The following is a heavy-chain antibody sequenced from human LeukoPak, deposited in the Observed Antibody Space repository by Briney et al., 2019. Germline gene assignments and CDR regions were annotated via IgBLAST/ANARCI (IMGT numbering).Heavy chain of an antibody. CDR1: GGSVSSGSYY. D-gene: IGHD3-22*01. J-gene: IGHJ3*02. Sequence: KPSETLSLTCTVSGGSVSSGSYYWGWIRQPPGKGLEWIGEINHSGSTNYNPSLKSRVTISVDTSKNQFSLKLSSVTAADTAVYYCARQEQYYYDSSGYYYTAFRGAFDIWGQGTMVTVSS. CDR3: ARQEQYYYDSSGYYYTAFRGAFDI. V-gene: IGHV4-39*01. CDR2: INHSGST.